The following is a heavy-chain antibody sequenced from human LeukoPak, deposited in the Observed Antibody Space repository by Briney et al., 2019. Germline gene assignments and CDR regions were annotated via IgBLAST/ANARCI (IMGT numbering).Heavy chain of an antibody. Sequence: PGRSLRLSCAASGFTSISYGMHWVRQAPGKGLEWVAGIWYDGSNKYYADSVKGQFTISRDNSKNTLYLQMNSLRAEETAVYYCARDRGYYGSGSYFYYYYYMDVWGKGTTVTVSS. CDR2: IWYDGSNK. D-gene: IGHD3-10*01. CDR3: ARDRGYYGSGSYFYYYYYMDV. CDR1: GFTSISYG. V-gene: IGHV3-33*01. J-gene: IGHJ6*03.